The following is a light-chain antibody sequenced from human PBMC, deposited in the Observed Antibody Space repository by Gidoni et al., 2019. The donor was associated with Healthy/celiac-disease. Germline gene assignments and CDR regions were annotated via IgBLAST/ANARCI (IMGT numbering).Light chain of an antibody. V-gene: IGLV1-40*01. J-gene: IGLJ2*01. CDR1: SSNIGAGYD. Sequence: QSVLTQPPSLSGAPGQRVTISCTGSSSNIGAGYDVHWYQQLPGTAPKLLIYGNSNRPSRVPDRFSGSKSGTSASLAITGLQAEDEADYYCQSYDSSLSGSVVFGGGTKLTVL. CDR3: QSYDSSLSGSVV. CDR2: GNS.